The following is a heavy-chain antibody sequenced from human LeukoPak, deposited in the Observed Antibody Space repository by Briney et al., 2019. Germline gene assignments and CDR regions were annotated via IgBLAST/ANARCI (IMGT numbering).Heavy chain of an antibody. J-gene: IGHJ6*02. Sequence: GGSLRLSCAASGFTFSSYAMSWVRQAPGKGLEWVSGISGSGGSTYYADSVKGRFTISRDNSKNTLYLQMNSLRAEDTAVYYCAKDILIAAAGRYYYYYGMDVWGQGTTVTVSS. CDR3: AKDILIAAAGRYYYYYGMDV. D-gene: IGHD6-13*01. CDR2: ISGSGGST. V-gene: IGHV3-23*01. CDR1: GFTFSSYA.